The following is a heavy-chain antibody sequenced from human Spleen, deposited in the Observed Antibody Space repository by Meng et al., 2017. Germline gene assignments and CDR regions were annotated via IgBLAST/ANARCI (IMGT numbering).Heavy chain of an antibody. CDR2: IKHKFKSYTT. CDR3: AKYDISDKKFDY. CDR1: GFIFSDYY. Sequence: GESLKISCAASGFIFSDYYMDWVRQAAGKGLEWVGRIKHKFKSYTTEYAASVKGRFTISRDDSKNSLYLQMNSLKSEDAAVYYCAKYDISDKKFDYWGQATLVTVSS. J-gene: IGHJ4*02. D-gene: IGHD3-9*01. V-gene: IGHV3-72*01.